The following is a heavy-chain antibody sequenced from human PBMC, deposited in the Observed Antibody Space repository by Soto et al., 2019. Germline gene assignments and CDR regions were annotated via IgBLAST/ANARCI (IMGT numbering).Heavy chain of an antibody. Sequence: SEPLSLTCTVSGASVGGFYGRWIIQTPGKGLEWIGNIHNSGASKYNPSLKSRVTISLDTSKNEFSLKIGSVTTADTAVYYCARGPQWLRSDTWFAPWGQGNLVTVSS. V-gene: IGHV4-59*02. CDR1: GASVGGFY. D-gene: IGHD5-12*01. CDR2: IHNSGAS. J-gene: IGHJ5*02. CDR3: ARGPQWLRSDTWFAP.